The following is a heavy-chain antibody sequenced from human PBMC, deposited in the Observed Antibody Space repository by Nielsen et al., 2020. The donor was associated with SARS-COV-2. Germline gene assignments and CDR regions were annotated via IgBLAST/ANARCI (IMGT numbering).Heavy chain of an antibody. CDR1: GFTFSSYG. D-gene: IGHD3-10*01. CDR3: ARHYYYGSGTQFDY. J-gene: IGHJ4*02. Sequence: SLKISCAASGFTFSSYGMHWVRQAPGKGLEWVSGISWNSGSIGYADSVKGRFTISRDNSKNTLYLQMNSLRAEDTAVYYCARHYYYGSGTQFDYWGQGTLVTVSS. CDR2: ISWNSGSI. V-gene: IGHV3-9*01.